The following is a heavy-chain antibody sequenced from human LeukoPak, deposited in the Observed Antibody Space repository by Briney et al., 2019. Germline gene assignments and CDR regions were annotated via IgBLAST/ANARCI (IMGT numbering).Heavy chain of an antibody. J-gene: IGHJ4*02. CDR1: GFTFSSHG. D-gene: IGHD6-19*01. V-gene: IGHV3-23*01. CDR2: IIPSGHTT. Sequence: GGSLRLSCAASGFTFSSHGMNWVRQAPGKGLEWVSGIIPSGHTTYYADSVRGRFTISRDNSRNTLYLQMNSLRAEDTAVYYCARGSRRSSGWYDYWGQGTLVTVSS. CDR3: ARGSRRSSGWYDY.